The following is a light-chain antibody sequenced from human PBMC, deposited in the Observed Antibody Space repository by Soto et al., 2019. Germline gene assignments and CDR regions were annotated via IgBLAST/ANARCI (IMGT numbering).Light chain of an antibody. J-gene: IGKJ5*01. CDR1: QSVSSS. Sequence: EIVLTQSPGTLSLSPGERATLSCRASQSVSSSLAWYQQKPGQAPRLLIYGASSRATAIPDRFSGSGSGTDFTLTISRLEPEDFAVYYCQQYGSSPPVTFGQGTRLEIK. CDR2: GAS. V-gene: IGKV3-20*01. CDR3: QQYGSSPPVT.